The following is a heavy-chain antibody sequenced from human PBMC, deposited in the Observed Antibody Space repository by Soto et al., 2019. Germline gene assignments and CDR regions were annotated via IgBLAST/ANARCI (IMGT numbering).Heavy chain of an antibody. V-gene: IGHV3-30*18. CDR2: ISYDGSNK. Sequence: QVQLVESGGGVVQPGRSLRLSCAASGFTFSSYGMHWVRQAPGKGLEWVAVISYDGSNKYYADSVKGRFTISRDNSKNTQYLLMNSVRAEDTAVYYCAKEVVGDWFDPWGQGTLVTVSS. CDR1: GFTFSSYG. J-gene: IGHJ5*02. CDR3: AKEVVGDWFDP.